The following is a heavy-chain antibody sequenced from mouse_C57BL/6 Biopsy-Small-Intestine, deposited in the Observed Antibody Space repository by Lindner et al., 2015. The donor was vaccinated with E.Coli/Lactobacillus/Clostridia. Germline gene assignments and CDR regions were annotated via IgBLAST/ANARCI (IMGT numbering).Heavy chain of an antibody. Sequence: VQLQESGAELARPGASVKLSCKASGYTFTSYGISWVKQRTGQGLEWIGEIYPRSGNTYYNEKFKGKATLTADKSSSTAYMELRSLTSEDSAVYFCARHEWHGPYFDYWGQGTTLTVSS. CDR2: IYPRSGNT. J-gene: IGHJ2*01. CDR3: ARHEWHGPYFDY. CDR1: GYTFTSYG. V-gene: IGHV1-81*01. D-gene: IGHD1-2*01.